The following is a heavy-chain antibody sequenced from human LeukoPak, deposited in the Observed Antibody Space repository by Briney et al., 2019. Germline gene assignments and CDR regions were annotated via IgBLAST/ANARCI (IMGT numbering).Heavy chain of an antibody. CDR3: AAGIDY. CDR1: GFTFSSYA. D-gene: IGHD3-10*01. CDR2: ISYDGSNN. V-gene: IGHV3-30-3*01. J-gene: IGHJ4*02. Sequence: GGSLRLSCAASGFTFSSYAMHWVRQAPGKGLEWVAVISYDGSNNYYADSVKGRFTISRDNSKNTLYLQVNSLRTEDTAVYYCAAGIDYWGQGTLVTVSS.